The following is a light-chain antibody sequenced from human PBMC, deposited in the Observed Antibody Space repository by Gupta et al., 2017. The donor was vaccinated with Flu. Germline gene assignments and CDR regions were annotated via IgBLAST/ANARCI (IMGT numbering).Light chain of an antibody. CDR2: EVS. CDR1: SSDVGGYNY. Sequence: RAITISCTGTSSDVGGYNYVSWYQQLPGKAPKLLIHEVSNRPSGVSNRFSGPKSGNTASLTISGYQAEDEDDYYCSSNTSGRTVLFGGGTKLTVL. CDR3: SSNTSGRTVL. J-gene: IGLJ2*01. V-gene: IGLV2-14*03.